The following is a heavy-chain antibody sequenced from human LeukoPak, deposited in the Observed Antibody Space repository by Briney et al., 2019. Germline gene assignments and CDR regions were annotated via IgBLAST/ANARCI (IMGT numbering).Heavy chain of an antibody. D-gene: IGHD1-26*01. V-gene: IGHV3-64*04. CDR1: GFTFSSYA. CDR3: ARPTYSGSYYWFDY. Sequence: GGSLRLSCSASGFTFSSYAMHWVRQAPGKGLEYVAAISSDGGSTYYADSVKGRFTLSRDNSKNTLYLQMNSLRAEDTAVYYCARPTYSGSYYWFDYWGQGTLVTVSS. CDR2: ISSDGGST. J-gene: IGHJ4*02.